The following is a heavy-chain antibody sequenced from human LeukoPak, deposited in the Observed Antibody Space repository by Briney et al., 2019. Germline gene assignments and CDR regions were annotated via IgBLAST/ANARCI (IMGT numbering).Heavy chain of an antibody. V-gene: IGHV3-23*01. Sequence: GGSLRLSCAASGFRFSYNAMNWVRQAPGKGLEWVSGISGSGDSTYCADPVRGRFTISRDNSKETVYLQMTSLRADDTAVYYCAKTAMIKVIATSYPKGLDYWGQGALVTVSS. CDR1: GFRFSYNA. CDR3: AKTAMIKVIATSYPKGLDY. J-gene: IGHJ4*02. CDR2: ISGSGDST. D-gene: IGHD2-21*01.